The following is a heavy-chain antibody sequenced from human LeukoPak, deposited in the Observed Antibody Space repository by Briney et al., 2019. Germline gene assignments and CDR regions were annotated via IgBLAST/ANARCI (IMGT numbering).Heavy chain of an antibody. V-gene: IGHV1-2*02. D-gene: IGHD3-9*01. CDR1: GYTFTGYY. CDR3: ARDLLQYFDWLTMAGY. CDR2: INPNSGGT. J-gene: IGHJ4*02. Sequence: ASVKVSCKASGYTFTGYYMRWVRQAPGQGLEWMGWINPNSGGTNYAQKFQGRVTMTRDTSISTAYMELSRLRSDDTAVYYCARDLLQYFDWLTMAGYWGQGTLVSVSS.